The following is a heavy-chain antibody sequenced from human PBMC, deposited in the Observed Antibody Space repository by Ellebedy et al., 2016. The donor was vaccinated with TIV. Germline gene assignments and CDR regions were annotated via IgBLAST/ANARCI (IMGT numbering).Heavy chain of an antibody. CDR1: GFTFSSHD. V-gene: IGHV3-13*01. CDR3: ARATSGFDY. CDR2: ITSAGDT. J-gene: IGHJ4*02. D-gene: IGHD5-24*01. Sequence: PRGSLRLSCAASGFTFSSHDMHWVRQPTGKGLEWVSGITSAGDTYYLGSVKGRFIISRDSAKNSLYLQMNSLRAEDTAVYYCARATSGFDYWGQGALATVSS.